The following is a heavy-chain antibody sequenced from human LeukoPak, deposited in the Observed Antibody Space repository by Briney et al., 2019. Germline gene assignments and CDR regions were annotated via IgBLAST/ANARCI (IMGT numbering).Heavy chain of an antibody. Sequence: PGGSLRLSCAASGFIFRSYWMVWVRQAPGKGLEWVASIDAHGFKTYYAASVTGRFTISNATAKYSLDLQMNSLRAEDTAVYYCARDGITCTRDYWGQGALVTVSS. D-gene: IGHD1-7*01. CDR3: ARDGITCTRDY. CDR2: IDAHGFKT. CDR1: GFIFRSYW. V-gene: IGHV3-7*01. J-gene: IGHJ4*02.